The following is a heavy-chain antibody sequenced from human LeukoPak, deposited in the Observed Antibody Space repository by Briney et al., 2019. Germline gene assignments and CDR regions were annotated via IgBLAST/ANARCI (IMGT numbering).Heavy chain of an antibody. CDR2: IGVTTSGI. J-gene: IGHJ4*02. Sequence: GGSLRLSCAASGFPFSDYSLNWVRQAPGKGLEWVAYIGVTTSGIYYADSVKGRFTISRDNAKNSLYLQLSSLRYDDTAVYYCARDHTYYFDYWGQGTLVTVSS. V-gene: IGHV3-48*02. CDR1: GFPFSDYS. CDR3: ARDHTYYFDY. D-gene: IGHD2-2*02.